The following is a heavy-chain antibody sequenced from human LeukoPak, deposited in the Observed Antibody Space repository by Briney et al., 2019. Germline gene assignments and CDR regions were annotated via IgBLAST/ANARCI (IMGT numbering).Heavy chain of an antibody. CDR2: INTNTGNP. D-gene: IGHD3-3*01. Sequence: ASVKVSCKASGGTFSSYAISWVRQAPGQGLEWMGWINTNTGNPTYAQGFTGRFVFSLDTSVSTAYPQISSLKAEDTAVYYCAREGSGTFFDYWGQGTLVTVSS. J-gene: IGHJ4*02. CDR1: GGTFSSYA. CDR3: AREGSGTFFDY. V-gene: IGHV7-4-1*02.